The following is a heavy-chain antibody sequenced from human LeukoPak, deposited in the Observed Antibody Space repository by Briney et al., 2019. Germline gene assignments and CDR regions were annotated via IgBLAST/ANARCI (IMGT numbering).Heavy chain of an antibody. D-gene: IGHD3-22*01. Sequence: ASVKVSCKASGYTFTSYGISWVRQAPGQGLEWMGWISAYNGNTNYAQKLQGRVTMTTDTSTSTAYMELSSLRSDDTAVYYCARSPYYDSSGYSVGFDYWGQGTLVTVSS. CDR2: ISAYNGNT. J-gene: IGHJ4*02. CDR3: ARSPYYDSSGYSVGFDY. V-gene: IGHV1-18*01. CDR1: GYTFTSYG.